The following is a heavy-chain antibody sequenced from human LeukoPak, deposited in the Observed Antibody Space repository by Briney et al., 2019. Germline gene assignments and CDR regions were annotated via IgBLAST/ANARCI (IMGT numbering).Heavy chain of an antibody. CDR1: GGSISSYY. J-gene: IGHJ4*02. CDR2: IYYSGST. CDR3: ASFMGATKGGY. V-gene: IGHV4-59*01. D-gene: IGHD1-26*01. Sequence: SETLSLTCTVSGGSISSYYWSWIRQPPGKGLEWIGYIYYSGSTNYNPSLKSRVTISVDTSKNQFSLKLSSATAADTAVYYCASFMGATKGGYWGQGTLVTVSS.